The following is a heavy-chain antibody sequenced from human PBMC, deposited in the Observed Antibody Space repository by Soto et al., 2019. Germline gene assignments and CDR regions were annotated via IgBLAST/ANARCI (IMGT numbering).Heavy chain of an antibody. CDR1: GGSVSNFY. D-gene: IGHD6-13*01. CDR2: IYSSGST. Sequence: SETLSLTCTVSGGSVSNFYWNWIRQSAGKGLEWIGRIYSSGSTNYNPSLRSRVTMSVDTPKNQFSLKLNSVTAADTAVYYCARSSHKESWFDPWGQGTLVTISS. V-gene: IGHV4-4*07. J-gene: IGHJ5*02. CDR3: ARSSHKESWFDP.